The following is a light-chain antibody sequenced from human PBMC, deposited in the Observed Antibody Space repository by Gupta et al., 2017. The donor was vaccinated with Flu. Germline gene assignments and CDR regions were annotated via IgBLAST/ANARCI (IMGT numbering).Light chain of an antibody. CDR3: NSRDSGGNHLI. Sequence: SSELTQDPPVSVALGQTVRITCQGDSLRSYYASWYQQKPGQAPVFLLHNRNDRPPGIPDRFSGSSAGDTASLTITGAQAEDEADYYCNSRDSGGNHLIFGGGTKLTVL. CDR2: NRN. J-gene: IGLJ2*01. CDR1: SLRSYY. V-gene: IGLV3-19*01.